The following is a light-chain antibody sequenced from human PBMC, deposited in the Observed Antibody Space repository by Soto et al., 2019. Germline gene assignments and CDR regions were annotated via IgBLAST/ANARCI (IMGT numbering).Light chain of an antibody. V-gene: IGKV4-1*01. Sequence: DIVMTQSPDSLAVSLGERATINCKSSQTLLYSSNGQNYLTWYQQKPGQPPKMLIYWASTRESGVPDRFSGSGSETDFTLTISSLQAEDVAVYYCQQYYTSPLTFGQGTKVEI. CDR3: QQYYTSPLT. J-gene: IGKJ1*01. CDR1: QTLLYSSNGQNY. CDR2: WAS.